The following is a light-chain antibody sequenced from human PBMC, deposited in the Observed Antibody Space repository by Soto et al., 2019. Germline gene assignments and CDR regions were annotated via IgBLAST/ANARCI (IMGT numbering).Light chain of an antibody. Sequence: EIALTQSPATLSVSPGERVILSCRASQSVDISLAWYQQKPGQAPRLLIYGASTRATDMPGTFSGRGSGTELTITITSLRPEDFGVYYCQQYRSWPRTFGQGTKVDIK. CDR2: GAS. J-gene: IGKJ1*01. V-gene: IGKV3-15*01. CDR3: QQYRSWPRT. CDR1: QSVDIS.